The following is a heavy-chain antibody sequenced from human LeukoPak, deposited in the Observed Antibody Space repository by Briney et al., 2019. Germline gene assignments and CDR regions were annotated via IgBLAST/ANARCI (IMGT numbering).Heavy chain of an antibody. CDR2: IIPIFGTA. D-gene: IGHD5-18*01. CDR3: ARADTAMVPPYYYYYGMDV. Sequence: SVKVSCKASGGTFSSYAICWVRQAPGQGLEWMGGIIPIFGTANYAQKFQGRVTITADESTSTAYMELSSLRSEDTAVYYCARADTAMVPPYYYYYGMDVWGKGTTVTVSS. J-gene: IGHJ6*04. CDR1: GGTFSSYA. V-gene: IGHV1-69*13.